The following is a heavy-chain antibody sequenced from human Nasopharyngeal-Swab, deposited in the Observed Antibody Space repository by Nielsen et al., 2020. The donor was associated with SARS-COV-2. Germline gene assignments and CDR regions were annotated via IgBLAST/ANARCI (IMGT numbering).Heavy chain of an antibody. V-gene: IGHV4-31*03. CDR1: GGSVNSGGYY. Sequence: LRLFCSVSGGSVNSGGYYWSWIRRHPEKGLEWMGYIYYNGNTFYNPSLKSRLTISSDTSKNQFSLNLISVTSADTALYFCARGNMIMYGGVVALDSWGQGTLVTVSS. CDR2: IYYNGNT. D-gene: IGHD3-16*02. CDR3: ARGNMIMYGGVVALDS. J-gene: IGHJ4*02.